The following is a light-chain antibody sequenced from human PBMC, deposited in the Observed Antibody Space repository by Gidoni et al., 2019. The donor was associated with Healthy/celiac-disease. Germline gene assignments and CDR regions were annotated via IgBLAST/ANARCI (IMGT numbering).Light chain of an antibody. Sequence: DIQMTQSPSSLSASVGDRVTITCRASQSISSYLNWYQQKPGKAPNLLIYAAASLQSGVPSRFSGSGSGTDFTLTISSLQPEDFATYYCQQSYSTPMYTFXXXTKLEIK. CDR2: AAA. J-gene: IGKJ2*01. CDR1: QSISSY. CDR3: QQSYSTPMYT. V-gene: IGKV1-39*01.